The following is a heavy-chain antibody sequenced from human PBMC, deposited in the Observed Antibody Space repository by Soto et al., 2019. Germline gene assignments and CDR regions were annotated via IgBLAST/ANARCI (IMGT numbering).Heavy chain of an antibody. CDR3: ARLDWFTSKIVV. J-gene: IGHJ6*02. Sequence: QVQLQESGPGLLKPSETLVLTCTVSGASVSSVASHWTWIRQSPGKGLEWIGYIYHNATGDCNTHAMSSVSISVEASTNRFSLELTSATTAHTAVYYCARLDWFTSKIVVCGQGTTVTVSS. V-gene: IGHV4-61*08. CDR2: IYHNATG. D-gene: IGHD3-9*01. CDR1: GASVSSVASH.